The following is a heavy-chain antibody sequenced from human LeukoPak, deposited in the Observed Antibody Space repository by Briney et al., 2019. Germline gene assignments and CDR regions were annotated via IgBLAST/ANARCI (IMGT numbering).Heavy chain of an antibody. CDR3: AREAVEFGEGIYYFDY. Sequence: ASVKVSCKASGYTFTSYGISLVRQAPGQGLEWMGWISAYNGKTNYAQKLQGRVTMTTDTSTSTAYMELRSLRSDDTAVYYCAREAVEFGEGIYYFDYWGQGTLVTVSS. J-gene: IGHJ4*02. CDR2: ISAYNGKT. D-gene: IGHD3-10*01. CDR1: GYTFTSYG. V-gene: IGHV1-18*01.